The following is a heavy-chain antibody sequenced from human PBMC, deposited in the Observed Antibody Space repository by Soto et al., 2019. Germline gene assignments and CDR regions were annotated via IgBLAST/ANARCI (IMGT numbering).Heavy chain of an antibody. CDR1: GGTFSSYA. V-gene: IGHV1-69*01. J-gene: IGHJ6*02. CDR2: IIPIFGTA. CDR3: ARDSIAARPDYYYGMDV. Sequence: QVQLVQSGAEVKKPGSSVKVSCKASGGTFSSYAISWVRQAPGQGLEWMGGIIPIFGTANYAQKFQGRVTITADEATSTAYMELSSLRSEDTAVYYCARDSIAARPDYYYGMDVWGQGTTVTVSS. D-gene: IGHD6-6*01.